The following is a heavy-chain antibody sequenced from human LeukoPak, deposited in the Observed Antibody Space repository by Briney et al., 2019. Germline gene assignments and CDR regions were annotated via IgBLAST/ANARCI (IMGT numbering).Heavy chain of an antibody. CDR2: ISSSSSTI. CDR3: ARDDWGYYYYYGMDV. D-gene: IGHD3-16*01. V-gene: IGHV3-48*01. J-gene: IGHJ6*02. CDR1: GFTLSSYS. Sequence: GGSLRLSCAASGFTLSSYSMNWVRQAPGKGLEWVSYISSSSSTIYYADSVKGRFTISRDDAKNSLYLQMNSLRAEDTAVYYCARDDWGYYYYYGMDVWGQGTTVTVSS.